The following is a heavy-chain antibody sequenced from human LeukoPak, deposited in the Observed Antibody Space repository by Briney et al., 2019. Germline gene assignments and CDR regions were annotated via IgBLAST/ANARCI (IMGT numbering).Heavy chain of an antibody. D-gene: IGHD3-22*01. CDR3: AREGISSGYPFDY. CDR2: ISSSGRTI. V-gene: IGHV3-48*03. CDR1: GFTFNSFE. J-gene: IGHJ4*02. Sequence: GGSLRLSCAASGFTFNSFEMNWVRQAPGKGLEWVSYISSSGRTIYYADSVKGRFTISRDNAKNSLYLQMNSLRAEDTAVYYCAREGISSGYPFDYWGQGTLVSVSS.